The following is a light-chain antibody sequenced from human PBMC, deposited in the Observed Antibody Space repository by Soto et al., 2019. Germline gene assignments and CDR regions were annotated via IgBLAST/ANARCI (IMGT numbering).Light chain of an antibody. J-gene: IGLJ2*01. CDR2: DVS. V-gene: IGLV2-11*01. Sequence: QSALTQPRSVSGSPGQSVTISCTGTSSDVGGYNYVSWYQQHPGKAPKLMIYDVSKRPSGVPDRFSGSKSGHTDSLTISGLQAEDEAAYYCCSYAGSYTLVFGGGTKLTVL. CDR3: CSYAGSYTLV. CDR1: SSDVGGYNY.